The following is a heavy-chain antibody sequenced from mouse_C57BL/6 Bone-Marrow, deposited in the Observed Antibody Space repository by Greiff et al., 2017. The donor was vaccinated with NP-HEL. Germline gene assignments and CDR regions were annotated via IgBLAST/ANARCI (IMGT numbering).Heavy chain of an antibody. CDR3: ARYGFPAWFAY. Sequence: QVQLQQSGAELVSPGTSVKVSCKASGYAFTNYLIEWVKQRPGQCLEWLGVINPGGGGTNYNEKFTGKATLTADKSSSTAYMQLSSLTSEDSAVYFCARYGFPAWFAYWGQGTLVTVSA. J-gene: IGHJ3*01. V-gene: IGHV1-54*01. CDR2: INPGGGGT. CDR1: GYAFTNYL. D-gene: IGHD1-1*01.